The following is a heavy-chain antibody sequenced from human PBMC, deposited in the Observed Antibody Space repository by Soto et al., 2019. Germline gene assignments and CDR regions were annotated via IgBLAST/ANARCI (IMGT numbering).Heavy chain of an antibody. CDR3: AREGKPGIAAAGTRLRYYYYGMDV. D-gene: IGHD6-13*01. J-gene: IGHJ6*02. V-gene: IGHV4-4*07. CDR1: GGSISSYY. CDR2: IYTSGST. Sequence: QVQLQESGPGLVKPSETLSLTCTVSGGSISSYYWSWIRQPAGKGLEWIGRIYTSGSTNYNPSLKSRVTMSVDTSKNQFSLKLSSVTAADTAVYYCAREGKPGIAAAGTRLRYYYYGMDVWGQGTTVTVSS.